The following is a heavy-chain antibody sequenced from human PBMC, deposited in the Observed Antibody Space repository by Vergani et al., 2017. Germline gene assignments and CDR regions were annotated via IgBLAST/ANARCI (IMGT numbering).Heavy chain of an antibody. Sequence: EVQLLESGGNLVQPGGSLRLSCAASGFTFSSYAMSWVRQAPGKGLEWVSAISGSGGSTYYADSVKGRFTISRDNSKNTLYLQMNSLRAEDTAVYYCAKDVSYYYDSSGYFDYWGQGTLVTVSS. J-gene: IGHJ4*02. CDR3: AKDVSYYYDSSGYFDY. CDR1: GFTFSSYA. V-gene: IGHV3-23*01. CDR2: ISGSGGST. D-gene: IGHD3-22*01.